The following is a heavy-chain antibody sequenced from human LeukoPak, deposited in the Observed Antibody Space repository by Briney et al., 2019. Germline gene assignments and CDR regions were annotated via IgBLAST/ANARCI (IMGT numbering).Heavy chain of an antibody. D-gene: IGHD3-3*01. CDR2: ISAYNGNT. CDR1: GYTFTSYG. Sequence: ASVKVSCKASGYTFTSYGISWVRQAPGQGLEWMGWISAYNGNTNYAQKLQGRVTMTTDTSTSTAYMELRSLRSDDTAVYYCARARPPFGVVSPPDPWGQGTLVTVSS. V-gene: IGHV1-18*01. J-gene: IGHJ5*02. CDR3: ARARPPFGVVSPPDP.